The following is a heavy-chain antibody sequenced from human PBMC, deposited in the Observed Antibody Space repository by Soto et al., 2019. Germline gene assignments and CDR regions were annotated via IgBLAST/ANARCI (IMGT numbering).Heavy chain of an antibody. CDR3: ASWDLSSGYYSVAAFDI. D-gene: IGHD3-22*01. V-gene: IGHV1-2*02. CDR1: GYTFTGYY. CDR2: INPNSGGT. J-gene: IGHJ3*02. Sequence: ASVKVSFKASGYTFTGYYMHWLRQAPGQGLEWMGWINPNSGGTNYAQKFRGRVTMTRDTSISTAYMELSRLRSDDTAVYYCASWDLSSGYYSVAAFDIWGQGTMVTVSS.